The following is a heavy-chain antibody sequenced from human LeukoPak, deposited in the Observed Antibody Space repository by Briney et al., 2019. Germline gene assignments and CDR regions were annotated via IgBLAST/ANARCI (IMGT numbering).Heavy chain of an antibody. CDR1: GFTFSSYE. CDR2: ISSSGSTK. V-gene: IGHV3-48*03. CDR3: AKASEVGRGYFDY. Sequence: GGSLRLSCAASGFTFSSYEMNWVRQAPGKGLEWVSYISSSGSTKEYADSVKGRFTMSRDNSQNTLYLQMNSLRVEDTAVYYCAKASEVGRGYFDYWGQGTLVTVSS. D-gene: IGHD1-26*01. J-gene: IGHJ4*02.